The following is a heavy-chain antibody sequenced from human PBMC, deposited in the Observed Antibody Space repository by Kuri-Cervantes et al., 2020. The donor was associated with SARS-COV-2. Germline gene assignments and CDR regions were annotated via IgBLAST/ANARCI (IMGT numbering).Heavy chain of an antibody. D-gene: IGHD5-12*01. V-gene: IGHV5-51*01. CDR3: ARMEGWSGYEI. CDR1: GFTFGDYA. J-gene: IGHJ3*02. CDR2: IYPGDSDT. Sequence: GGSLRLSCTASGFTFGDYAMSWVRQAPGKGLEWVGIIYPGDSDTRYSPSFQGQVTISADKSISTAYLQWSSLKASDTAMYYCARMEGWSGYEIWGQGTMVTVSS.